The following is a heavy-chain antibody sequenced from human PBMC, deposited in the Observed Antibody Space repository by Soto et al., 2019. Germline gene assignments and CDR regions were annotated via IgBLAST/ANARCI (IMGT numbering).Heavy chain of an antibody. D-gene: IGHD3-16*01. CDR2: MSFRGRYM. CDR1: GFNLYG. CDR3: ARASLSSPYYYYALAV. V-gene: IGHV3-21*01. J-gene: IGHJ6*02. Sequence: EVRLVESGGGLVSPGGSQRLSGEAFGFNLYGMCWVRQAPGKGRGWVACMSFRGRYMFYAVSVKGRFTVSRDNAKNSLYLQMDSLRAEDTAVSYCARASLSSPYYYYALAVWGQGTAVTVPS.